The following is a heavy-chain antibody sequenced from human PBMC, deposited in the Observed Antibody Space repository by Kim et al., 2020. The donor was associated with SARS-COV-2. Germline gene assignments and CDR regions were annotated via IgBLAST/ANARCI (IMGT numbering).Heavy chain of an antibody. CDR2: SEK. V-gene: IGHV3-7*01. Sequence: SEKYYVDSVKGRFTFSGDNAKNSQYLQMNSLRAEDTGVYYCARGYYGMNVWGQGSTVTVSS. J-gene: IGHJ6*02. CDR3: ARGYYGMNV.